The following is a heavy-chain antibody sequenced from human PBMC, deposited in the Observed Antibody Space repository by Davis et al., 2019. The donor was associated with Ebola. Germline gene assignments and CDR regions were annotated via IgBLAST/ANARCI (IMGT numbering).Heavy chain of an antibody. CDR2: INHSGST. V-gene: IGHV4-34*01. D-gene: IGHD6-13*01. J-gene: IGHJ4*02. CDR1: GGSFSGYY. Sequence: PSETLSLTFAVYGGSFSGYYWSWIRQPPGKGLEWIGEINHSGSTNYNPSLKSRVTISVDTSKNQFSLKLSSVTAADTAVYYCARGSIAALDYWGQGTLVTVSS. CDR3: ARGSIAALDY.